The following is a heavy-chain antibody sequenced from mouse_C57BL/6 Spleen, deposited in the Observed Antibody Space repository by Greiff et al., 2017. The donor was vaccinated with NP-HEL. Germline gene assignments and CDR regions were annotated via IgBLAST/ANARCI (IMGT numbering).Heavy chain of an antibody. CDR1: GFTFSSYA. D-gene: IGHD2-5*01. CDR2: ISDGGSYT. V-gene: IGHV5-4*03. CDR3: ARKATYYSNYFDY. Sequence: EVMLVESGGGLVKPGGSLKLSCAASGFTFSSYAMSWVRQTPEKRLEWVATISDGGSYTYYPDNVKGRFTISRDNAKNNLYLQMRHLKSEDTAMYYCARKATYYSNYFDYWGQGTTLTVSS. J-gene: IGHJ2*01.